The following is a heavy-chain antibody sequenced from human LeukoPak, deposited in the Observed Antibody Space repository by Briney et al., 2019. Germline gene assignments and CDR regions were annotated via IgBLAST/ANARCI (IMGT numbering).Heavy chain of an antibody. CDR3: ARGAGWYDY. CDR1: GXSITNSND. D-gene: IGHD6-19*01. Sequence: SETLSLTCTISGXSITNSNDWSWIRQPPGEAPEWIGYIHYNGRTNYNPSLKSRVTISVDTSNNQFSLKLNSVSAADTAVYYCARGAGWYDYWGQGMLVTVSS. CDR2: IHYNGRT. V-gene: IGHV4-59*01. J-gene: IGHJ4*02.